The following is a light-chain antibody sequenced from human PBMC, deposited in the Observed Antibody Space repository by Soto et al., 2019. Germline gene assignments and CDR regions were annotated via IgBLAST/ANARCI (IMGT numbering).Light chain of an antibody. Sequence: QSVLTQPTSASGAPGQRVTSSCSGSSSHIGSNTVNWYQQLPGTAPKLLIYNNNQRPSGVPDRFSGSKSGTSASLAISGLQSEDEADYYCAAWDDSLNGLVFGTGTKLTAL. CDR1: SSHIGSNT. J-gene: IGLJ1*01. CDR2: NNN. CDR3: AAWDDSLNGLV. V-gene: IGLV1-44*01.